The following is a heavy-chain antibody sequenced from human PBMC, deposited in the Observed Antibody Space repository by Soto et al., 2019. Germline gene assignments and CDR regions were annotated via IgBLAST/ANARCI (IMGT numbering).Heavy chain of an antibody. D-gene: IGHD3-22*01. Sequence: SVKVSCKASGGTFSRYAVTWVRQAPGQGLEWMGGIIPVFGTTNYAQKFQGRVTITADESTSTAYMQLSSLRSDDTAVYFCARVPYDSSGYYYPSSDSWGQGTLVTVSS. J-gene: IGHJ4*02. CDR3: ARVPYDSSGYYYPSSDS. CDR1: GGTFSRYA. V-gene: IGHV1-69*13. CDR2: IIPVFGTT.